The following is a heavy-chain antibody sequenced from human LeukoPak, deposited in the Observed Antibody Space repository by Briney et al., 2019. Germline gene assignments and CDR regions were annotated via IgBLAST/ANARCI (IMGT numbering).Heavy chain of an antibody. V-gene: IGHV4-59*01. CDR1: GGSIGSYY. D-gene: IGHD3-3*01. Sequence: SETLSLTCTVSGGSIGSYYWSWIRQPPGKGLEWIGYIYYSGSTNYNPSLKSRVTISVDTSKNQFSLRLSSVTAADTAVYYCARGKVADFWSGYPYYYYYMDVWGKGTTVTVSS. CDR3: ARGKVADFWSGYPYYYYYMDV. CDR2: IYYSGST. J-gene: IGHJ6*03.